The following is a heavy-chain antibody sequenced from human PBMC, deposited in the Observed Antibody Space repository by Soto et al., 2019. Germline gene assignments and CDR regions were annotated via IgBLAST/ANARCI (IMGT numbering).Heavy chain of an antibody. CDR1: GGSISSSSYY. D-gene: IGHD3-3*01. J-gene: IGHJ5*02. CDR2: IYYSGST. V-gene: IGHV4-39*01. Sequence: SETLSLTCTVSGGSISSSSYYWGWIRQPPGKGLEWIGGIYYSGSTYYNPSLKSRVTISVDTSKNQFSLKLSSVTAADTAVYYCARRSHSVITIFGVVTSSHNWFDPWGQGTLVTVSS. CDR3: ARRSHSVITIFGVVTSSHNWFDP.